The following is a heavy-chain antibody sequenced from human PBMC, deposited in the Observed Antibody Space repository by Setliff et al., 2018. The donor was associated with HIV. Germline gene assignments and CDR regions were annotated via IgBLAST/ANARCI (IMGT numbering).Heavy chain of an antibody. CDR2: IYQSGSI. D-gene: IGHD6-19*01. V-gene: IGHV4-38-2*01. CDR3: ARPRRVRSRAWYWFDI. Sequence: SETLSLTCAASGYSINSGFSRAWIRQPPGQGPQWIGSIYQSGSICYNPSLQSRVTISVDSSKNQFSLNLFSATAADTAVYYCARPRRVRSRAWYWFDIWGQGTLVTVSS. CDR1: GYSINSGFS. J-gene: IGHJ5*02.